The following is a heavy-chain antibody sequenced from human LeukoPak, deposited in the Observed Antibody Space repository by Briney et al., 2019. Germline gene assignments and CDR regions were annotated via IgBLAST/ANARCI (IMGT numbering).Heavy chain of an antibody. CDR1: GYTFTSNY. CDR3: ARVYYYGSGSYFGYGYYYYMDV. V-gene: IGHV1-46*01. J-gene: IGHJ6*03. D-gene: IGHD3-10*01. Sequence: ASVKVSCKAFGYTFTSNYMHWVRQAPGQGPEWMGVISPSGGSTTYAQKFQGRVTLTRDMSTSTDYLELSRLRSDDTAVYYCARVYYYGSGSYFGYGYYYYMDVWGKGTTVTVSS. CDR2: ISPSGGST.